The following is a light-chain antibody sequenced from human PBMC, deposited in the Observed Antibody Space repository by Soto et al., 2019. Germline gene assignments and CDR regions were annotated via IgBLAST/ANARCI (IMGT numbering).Light chain of an antibody. V-gene: IGKV1D-13*01. CDR2: DAS. CDR1: QGISSY. CDR3: QQYENYWT. Sequence: AIQLTQSPSSLSASVGDRVTITCRASQGISSYLAWYQQKPGKAPKLLIYDASNLDSGVPSRFSGSGSGTEFSLTISNLQPDDCATYYCQQYENYWTFGQGTKVDIK. J-gene: IGKJ1*01.